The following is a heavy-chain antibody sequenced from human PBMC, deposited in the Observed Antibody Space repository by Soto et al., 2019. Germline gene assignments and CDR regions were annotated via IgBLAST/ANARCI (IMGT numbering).Heavy chain of an antibody. V-gene: IGHV1-8*01. J-gene: IGHJ4*02. CDR3: AAALLTQSGITGTSFDY. CDR1: GYTFINYD. CDR2: MNPKSGNT. D-gene: IGHD1-20*01. Sequence: ASVKVSCKASGYTFINYDLNWVRQAPGQGLEWMGWMNPKSGNTGYAQKFQGRVTMTRSNSITTAYLELSSLRSEDTAVYYCAAALLTQSGITGTSFDYWGQGTLVTVSS.